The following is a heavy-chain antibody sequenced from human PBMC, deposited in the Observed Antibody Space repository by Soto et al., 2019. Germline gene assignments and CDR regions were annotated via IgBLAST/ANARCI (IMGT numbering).Heavy chain of an antibody. CDR1: GFTFNTYP. Sequence: EVQLLDSGGGLVRPGGSLRLSCAASGFTFNTYPMSWVRQAPGKGLEWVSGISTSGGSTYYADSVKGRFTISRDNSNNTVFLQMNSLRAEDTAVYYWAQLLSVGGTRRPIDDVDYWGRGTLVTVSS. J-gene: IGHJ4*02. CDR3: AQLLSVGGTRRPIDDVDY. D-gene: IGHD6-13*01. CDR2: ISTSGGST. V-gene: IGHV3-23*01.